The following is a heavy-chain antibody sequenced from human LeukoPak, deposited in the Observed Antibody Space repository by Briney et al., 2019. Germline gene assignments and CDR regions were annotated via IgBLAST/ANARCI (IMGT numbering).Heavy chain of an antibody. CDR3: ARVRAMIVATAGGAFDI. CDR2: INHSGST. J-gene: IGHJ3*02. V-gene: IGHV4-34*01. D-gene: IGHD3-22*01. CDR1: GGSFSGYY. Sequence: SETLSLTCAVYGGSFSGYYWSWIRQPPGKGLEWIGEINHSGSTNYNPSLKSRVTISVDTSKNQSSLKLSSVTAADTAVYYCARVRAMIVATAGGAFDIWGQGTMVTVSS.